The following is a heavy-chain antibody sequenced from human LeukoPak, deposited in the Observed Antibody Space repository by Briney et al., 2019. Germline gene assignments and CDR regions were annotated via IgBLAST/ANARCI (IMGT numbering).Heavy chain of an antibody. D-gene: IGHD5-18*01. CDR3: ARTDTAMWGCFDY. CDR2: ISYDGSNK. J-gene: IGHJ4*02. Sequence: PGGSLRLSCAASGFTFSSYAMHWVRQAPGKGLEWVAVISYDGSNKYYADSVKGRFTISRDNSKNTLYLQMNSLRAEDTAVYYCARTDTAMWGCFDYWGQGTLVTVSS. CDR1: GFTFSSYA. V-gene: IGHV3-30-3*01.